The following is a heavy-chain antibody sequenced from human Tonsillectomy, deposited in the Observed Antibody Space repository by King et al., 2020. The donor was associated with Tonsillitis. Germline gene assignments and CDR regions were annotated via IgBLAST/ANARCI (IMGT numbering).Heavy chain of an antibody. CDR2: IYYSGST. D-gene: IGHD3-10*01. CDR3: ARDQITMIRGVIHSYYGMDV. CDR1: GGSISSYY. Sequence: QLQESGPGLVKPSETLSLTCTVSGGSISSYYWSWVRQPPGKGLEWMGYIYYSGSTNYNPSLKSRVTISVDTSKNQFSLKLSSLTAADTAGYYCARDQITMIRGVIHSYYGMDVWGQGTTVTVSS. V-gene: IGHV4-59*01. J-gene: IGHJ6*02.